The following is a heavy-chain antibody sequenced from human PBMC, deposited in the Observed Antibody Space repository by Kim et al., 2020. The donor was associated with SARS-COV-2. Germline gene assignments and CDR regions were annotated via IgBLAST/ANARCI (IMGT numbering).Heavy chain of an antibody. CDR1: GFTFSSYW. CDR3: AIDTLYYDFWSGYWPLDV. Sequence: GGSLRLSCAASGFTFSSYWMSWVRQAPGKGLEWVANIKQDGSENYYVDSVKGPFTISRDNAKNSLYLQMNSLRAEETAVYYCAIDTLYYDFWSGYWPLDVWGKGTTVPVSS. D-gene: IGHD3-3*01. J-gene: IGHJ6*04. V-gene: IGHV3-7*01. CDR2: IKQDGSEN.